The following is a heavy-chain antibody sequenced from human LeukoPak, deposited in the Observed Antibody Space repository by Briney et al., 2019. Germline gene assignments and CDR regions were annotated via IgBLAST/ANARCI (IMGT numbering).Heavy chain of an antibody. D-gene: IGHD3-9*01. CDR1: GYSFSTNW. Sequence: GESLKISCKTSGYSFSTNWIGWVRQMPGKGLEWMGVIYPADSDTRYSPSFQGQVTISFDKSITTAYLQWSSLKASDTAMYYCTRPVGRYFDYWGQGTLVTVSS. CDR2: IYPADSDT. V-gene: IGHV5-51*01. J-gene: IGHJ4*02. CDR3: TRPVGRYFDY.